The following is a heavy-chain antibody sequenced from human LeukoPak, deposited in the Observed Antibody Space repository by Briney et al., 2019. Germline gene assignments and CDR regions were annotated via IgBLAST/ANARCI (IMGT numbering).Heavy chain of an antibody. V-gene: IGHV3-15*01. Sequence: GGSLRLSCAASGFTFSNAWMSWVRQAPGKGLEWVARIKSKIDGGNTDYAATVKCSFTISRDDSKNMLYLQMNSLKTEDTAVYYCTTDRGPHARWGQGTIVTVSS. CDR2: IKSKIDGGNT. J-gene: IGHJ3*01. D-gene: IGHD2-8*01. CDR3: TTDRGPHAR. CDR1: GFTFSNAW.